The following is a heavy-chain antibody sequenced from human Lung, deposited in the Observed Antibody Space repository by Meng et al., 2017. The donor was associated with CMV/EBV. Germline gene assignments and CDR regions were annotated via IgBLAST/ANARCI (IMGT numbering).Heavy chain of an antibody. V-gene: IGHV4-31*03. D-gene: IGHD5/OR15-5a*01. CDR2: VFHTGAT. CDR3: ARDSLYEPKYGTDV. CDR1: GGSISSSSYY. J-gene: IGHJ6*02. Sequence: SETLSLXXTVSGGSISSSSYYWSWIRQHPGKGPEWIGYVFHTGATYYSPSLNSRLTLSLDTSKSQFSLKLSSVTAADTAVYYCARDSLYEPKYGTDVWGPGTXVTVSS.